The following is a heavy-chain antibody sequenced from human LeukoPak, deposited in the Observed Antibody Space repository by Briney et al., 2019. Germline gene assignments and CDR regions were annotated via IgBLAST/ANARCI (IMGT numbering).Heavy chain of an antibody. CDR1: GFTFSSYA. CDR2: TSGSGGST. Sequence: GGSLRLSCAASGFTFSSYAMSWVRQAPGKGLEWVSATSGSGGSTYYADSVKGRFTISRDNSKNTLYLQMNSLRAEDTAVYYCAKVGLGYDSSGYYYYYGMDVWGQGTTVTVSS. J-gene: IGHJ6*02. D-gene: IGHD3-22*01. CDR3: AKVGLGYDSSGYYYYYGMDV. V-gene: IGHV3-23*01.